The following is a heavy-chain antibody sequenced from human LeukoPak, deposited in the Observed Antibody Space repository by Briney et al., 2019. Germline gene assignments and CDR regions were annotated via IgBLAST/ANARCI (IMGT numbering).Heavy chain of an antibody. CDR1: GLAFSAYK. CDR2: ISTDGYTT. V-gene: IGHV3-74*01. D-gene: IGHD5-24*01. J-gene: IGHJ4*02. CDR3: ARARDGYNYGYFDY. Sequence: GGSLRLSCAASGLAFSAYKMHWVRQAPRKGLVWVSRISTDGYTTDYADFVQGRFTASRDNTKNTLYLQMNSLRAEDTAVYYCARARDGYNYGYFDYWGQGTLVTVSS.